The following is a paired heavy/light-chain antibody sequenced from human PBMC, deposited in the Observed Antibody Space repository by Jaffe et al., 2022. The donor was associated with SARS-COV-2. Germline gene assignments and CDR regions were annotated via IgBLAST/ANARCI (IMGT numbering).Heavy chain of an antibody. CDR2: ISANGVST. Sequence: EVHLLESGGGLVQPGGSLRLSCAAFNNYAMTWVRQAPGKGLQWVSAISANGVSTYYADSVKGRFTISRDNSRNTLYLQMNSLRAEDTAVYYCAKSPTQWPENVYFDYWGRGNLVTVSS. V-gene: IGHV3-23*01. J-gene: IGHJ4*02. CDR3: AKSPTQWPENVYFDY. D-gene: IGHD6-19*01. CDR1: NNYA.
Light chain of an antibody. V-gene: IGKV3-15*01. CDR2: GAS. J-gene: IGKJ2*01. Sequence: EIVMTQSPATLSMSPGERATLSCRASQTFSSNLAWYQQKPGQAPRLLIYGASTRATGIPARFSGSGSGTEFTLTISSLQSEDFAVYYCQQYSIWPYTFGQGTKLEIK. CDR1: QTFSSN. CDR3: QQYSIWPYT.